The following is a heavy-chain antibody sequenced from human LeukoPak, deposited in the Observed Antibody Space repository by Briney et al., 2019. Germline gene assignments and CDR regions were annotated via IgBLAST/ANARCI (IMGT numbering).Heavy chain of an antibody. CDR1: GGSINNYY. V-gene: IGHV4-59*12. J-gene: IGHJ2*01. Sequence: SETLSLTCTVSGGSINNYYWSWIRQPPGKGLEWIGYIHYSGSTNYNPSLKSRVTISVDTSKNDFSLKLSSVTAADTAVYYCARELSRDGYNFPHWYFDLWGRGTLVTVSS. D-gene: IGHD5-24*01. CDR2: IHYSGST. CDR3: ARELSRDGYNFPHWYFDL.